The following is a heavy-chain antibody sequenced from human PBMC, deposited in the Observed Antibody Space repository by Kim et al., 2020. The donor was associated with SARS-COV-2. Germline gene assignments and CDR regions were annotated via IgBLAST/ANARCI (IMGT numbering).Heavy chain of an antibody. Sequence: SETLSLTCAVYGGSFSGYYWSWIRQPPGKGLEWIGEINHSGSTNYNPSLKSRVTISVDTSKNQFSLKLSSVTAADTAVYYCARGVPRRTNPNRSRYFDLWGRGTLVTVSS. V-gene: IGHV4-34*01. CDR2: INHSGST. CDR1: GGSFSGYY. CDR3: ARGVPRRTNPNRSRYFDL. D-gene: IGHD2-8*01. J-gene: IGHJ2*01.